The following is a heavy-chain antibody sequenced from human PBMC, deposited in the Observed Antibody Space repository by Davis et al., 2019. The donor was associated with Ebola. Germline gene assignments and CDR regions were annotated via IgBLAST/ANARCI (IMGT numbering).Heavy chain of an antibody. J-gene: IGHJ4*02. D-gene: IGHD2-21*01. CDR1: GGSITSQHYY. CDR2: IHYNGSP. V-gene: IGHV4-39*01. Sequence: SETLSLTCKVSGGSITSQHYYWGWIRQPPGKRLEWIGSIHYNGSPYYNPSLRGRVSMSVDTSKNQFSLRLSSVSAADTGVFFCVRQKGYCDGGTCLGWYYVDYWGKGSLVSVSS. CDR3: VRQKGYCDGGTCLGWYYVDY.